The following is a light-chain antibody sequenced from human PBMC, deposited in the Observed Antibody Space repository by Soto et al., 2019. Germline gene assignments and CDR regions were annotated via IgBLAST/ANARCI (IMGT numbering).Light chain of an antibody. V-gene: IGKV2-28*01. Sequence: EIVMTQSPLSLPVTPGEPASISCTSSQSLLHSNGYNYLDWYLQKPGQSPQVLIYLGSNRASGVPDRFSGSGSGTDFTLKISRVEAEDVGVYYCMEALHTPWTFGQGTKVEIK. J-gene: IGKJ1*01. CDR1: QSLLHSNGYNY. CDR2: LGS. CDR3: MEALHTPWT.